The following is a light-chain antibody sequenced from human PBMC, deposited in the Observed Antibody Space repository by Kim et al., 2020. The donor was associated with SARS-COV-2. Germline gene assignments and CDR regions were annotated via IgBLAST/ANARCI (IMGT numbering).Light chain of an antibody. CDR1: QGIASY. J-gene: IGKJ3*01. CDR3: QQLNTYPRT. Sequence: ASLGYRGTIPCRASQGIASYLAWYQHRPGKAPKLLIYASSTLQSGVPSRFSGSGSGTDFTLTISSLQPEDFATYYCQQLNTYPRTFGPGTKVYIK. CDR2: ASS. V-gene: IGKV1-9*01.